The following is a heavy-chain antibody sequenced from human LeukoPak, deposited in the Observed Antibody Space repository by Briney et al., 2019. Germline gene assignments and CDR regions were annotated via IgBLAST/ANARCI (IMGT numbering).Heavy chain of an antibody. D-gene: IGHD6-13*01. CDR2: IDWDDDK. CDR1: GFSLSTSGMC. CDR3: ARLPGIAGSDAFDI. V-gene: IGHV2-70*01. J-gene: IGHJ3*02. Sequence: GSGPTLVNPTQTLTLTCIFSGFSLSTSGMCVSWIRQPPGKALEWLALIDWDDDKYYSTSLKTRLTISKDTSKNQVVLTMTNMDPVDTATYYCARLPGIAGSDAFDIWGQGTMVTVSS.